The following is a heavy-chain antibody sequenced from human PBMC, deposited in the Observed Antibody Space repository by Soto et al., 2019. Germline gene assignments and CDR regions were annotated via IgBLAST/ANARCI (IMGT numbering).Heavy chain of an antibody. Sequence: SETLSLTCAVSGGSFSGYYWSWIRQPPGKGLEWIGEINHSGSTNYNPSLKSRVTISVDTSKNQFSLKLSSVTAADTAVYYCARGLTVTTTVSLVWFDPWGQGTLVTVSS. CDR2: INHSGST. V-gene: IGHV4-34*01. CDR1: GGSFSGYY. CDR3: ARGLTVTTTVSLVWFDP. D-gene: IGHD4-17*01. J-gene: IGHJ5*02.